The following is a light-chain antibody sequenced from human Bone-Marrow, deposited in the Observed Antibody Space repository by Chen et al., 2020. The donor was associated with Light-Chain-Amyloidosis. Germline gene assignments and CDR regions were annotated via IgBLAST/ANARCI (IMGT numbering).Light chain of an antibody. J-gene: IGKJ1*01. CDR1: QSLFDTSNDNNY. Sequence: DIVLTQSPESLALSLGERATINCKSSQSLFDTSNDNNYLAWYQQKPGQHPRLLIYWASTREFVIPDRLSGSGSGTDFTITISSLRTEDVAVYCCHQYYTTPQWTFGQGTKVEIK. CDR2: WAS. V-gene: IGKV4-1*01. CDR3: HQYYTTPQWT.